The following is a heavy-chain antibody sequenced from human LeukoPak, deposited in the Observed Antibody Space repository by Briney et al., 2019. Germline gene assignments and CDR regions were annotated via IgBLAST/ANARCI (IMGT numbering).Heavy chain of an antibody. CDR3: ARGRWYSSVNWFDP. CDR2: IYYSGST. J-gene: IGHJ5*02. CDR1: GGSISSGGYY. V-gene: IGHV4-31*03. Sequence: PSQTLSLTCTVSGGSISSGGYYWSWIRQHPGKGLEWIGYIYYSGSTYYNPSLKSRVTISVDTSKNQFSLKLSSVTAADTAVYYCARGRWYSSVNWFDPWGQGTLVTVSS. D-gene: IGHD6-19*01.